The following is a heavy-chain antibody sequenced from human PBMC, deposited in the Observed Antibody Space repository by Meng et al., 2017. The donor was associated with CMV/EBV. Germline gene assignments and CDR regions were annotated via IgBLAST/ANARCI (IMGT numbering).Heavy chain of an antibody. Sequence: FNFSGKGRNWGREDEGKGLEGGEVKWKDGNNKEKADTVKGRLNKNRENSKNTLYLQMNSLRAEDTAVYYCAKDFTYSSSPAYYFDYWGQGTLVTVSS. V-gene: IGHV3-33*06. J-gene: IGHJ4*02. CDR3: AKDFTYSSSPAYYFDY. D-gene: IGHD6-6*01. CDR2: KWKDGNNK. CDR1: FNFSGKG.